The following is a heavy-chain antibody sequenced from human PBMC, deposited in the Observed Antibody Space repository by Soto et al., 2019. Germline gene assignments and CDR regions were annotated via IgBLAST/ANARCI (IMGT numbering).Heavy chain of an antibody. CDR2: IWNDGSNK. J-gene: IGHJ5*02. CDR1: GFTFSNYG. Sequence: GGSLRLSCAASGFTFSNYGMHWVRQAPGKGLEWVAAIWNDGSNKYYADSVKGRFTISRDNSKNTLYLQMNSLRAEDTAVYYCARDRFGRDGTSWWFDPWGQGTLVTVSS. D-gene: IGHD6-6*01. CDR3: ARDRFGRDGTSWWFDP. V-gene: IGHV3-33*01.